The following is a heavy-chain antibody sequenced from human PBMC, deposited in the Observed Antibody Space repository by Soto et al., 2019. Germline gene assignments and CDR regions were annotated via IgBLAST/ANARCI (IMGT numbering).Heavy chain of an antibody. CDR2: INAGNGNT. CDR3: ARDQNPLLWFGELFP. V-gene: IGHV1-3*01. D-gene: IGHD3-10*01. J-gene: IGHJ5*02. Sequence: QVQLVQSGAEVKKPGASVKVSCKASGYTFTSYAMHWVRQAPGQRLEWMGWINAGNGNTKYSQKFQGRVTITRDTSASTAYMELSSLRSEDTAVYYCARDQNPLLWFGELFPWGQGTLVTVSS. CDR1: GYTFTSYA.